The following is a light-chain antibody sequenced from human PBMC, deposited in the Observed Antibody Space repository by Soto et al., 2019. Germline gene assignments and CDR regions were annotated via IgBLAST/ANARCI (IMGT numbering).Light chain of an antibody. J-gene: IGKJ4*01. CDR3: QQATSFPLT. V-gene: IGKV1-9*01. Sequence: DIHLIQSPSFLSESVGDTDSITCRASQGISNYLAWYQQKPGKAPNLLIYAASTLQGGVPSRFSGSGSETEFSLTIRALQPEDFATYYCQQATSFPLTFGEGTKVDI. CDR1: QGISNY. CDR2: AAS.